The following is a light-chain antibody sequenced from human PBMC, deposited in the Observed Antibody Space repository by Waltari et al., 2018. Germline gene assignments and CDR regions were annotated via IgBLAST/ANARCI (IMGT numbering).Light chain of an antibody. CDR3: QQYNIWPYT. J-gene: IGKJ2*01. V-gene: IGKV1-5*03. Sequence: IQMTQSPSTLSASFGDRVTITCRASQSISNWLAWYQQKPGKAPKVLIYKSFTLQSGVPSRFSGSGSETEFSLTISSLQPDDFATYYCQQYNIWPYTFGQGTTLEI. CDR2: KSF. CDR1: QSISNW.